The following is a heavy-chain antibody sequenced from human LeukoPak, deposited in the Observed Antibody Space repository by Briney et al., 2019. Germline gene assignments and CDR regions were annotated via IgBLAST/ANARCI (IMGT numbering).Heavy chain of an antibody. V-gene: IGHV3-30*02. Sequence: GGSLRLSCAVSGFIFSKYGMHWVRQAPGKGLEWVTFIRYDGTNQFYADSVKGRFTISRDNSKNTLYLQMNSLRPEDTAVYFCAKDEFEDTSLVFGNRGQGTLVTVSS. J-gene: IGHJ4*02. CDR1: GFIFSKYG. CDR2: IRYDGTNQ. CDR3: AKDEFEDTSLVFGN. D-gene: IGHD3-10*01.